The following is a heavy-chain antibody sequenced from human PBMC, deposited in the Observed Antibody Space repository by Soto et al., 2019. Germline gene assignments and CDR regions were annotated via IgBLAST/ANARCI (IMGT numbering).Heavy chain of an antibody. Sequence: QVQLVQSGAEVKKPGSSVKVSCKASGGTFSSYAISWVRQAPGQGLEWMGGIIPIFGTANYAQKFQGRVTIIAYESTSTAYMELSSLRSEDTAVYYCARGRYSGYDPLHYFDYWGQGTLVTVSS. J-gene: IGHJ4*02. CDR1: GGTFSSYA. CDR3: ARGRYSGYDPLHYFDY. CDR2: IIPIFGTA. D-gene: IGHD5-12*01. V-gene: IGHV1-69*01.